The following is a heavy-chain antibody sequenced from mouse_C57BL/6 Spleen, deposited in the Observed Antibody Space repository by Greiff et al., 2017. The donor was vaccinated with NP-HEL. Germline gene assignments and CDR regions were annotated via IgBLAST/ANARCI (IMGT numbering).Heavy chain of an antibody. J-gene: IGHJ3*01. CDR3: ARTGDIYDGYSWFAY. Sequence: QVQLQQPGAELVKPGASVKLSCKASGYTFTSYWMHWVKQRPGRGLGWIGRIDPNSGGTKYNEKFKSKATLTVDKPSSTAYMQLSSLTSEDSAVYYCARTGDIYDGYSWFAYWGQGTLVTVSA. CDR2: IDPNSGGT. V-gene: IGHV1-72*01. D-gene: IGHD2-3*01. CDR1: GYTFTSYW.